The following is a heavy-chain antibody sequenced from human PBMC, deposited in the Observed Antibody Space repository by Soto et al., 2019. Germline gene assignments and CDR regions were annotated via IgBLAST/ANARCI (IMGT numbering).Heavy chain of an antibody. V-gene: IGHV4-30-4*01. J-gene: IGHJ5*02. Sequence: SETLSLTCTVSGGSISSGDYYWSWIRLPPGKGLEWIGNIYYSGSTYYNPSLKSRVNTSVDTSKNQFSLQLRSVTAADTAVYYCARVPSLTGDLWFDPWGQGTLVTVSS. D-gene: IGHD7-27*01. CDR2: IYYSGST. CDR3: ARVPSLTGDLWFDP. CDR1: GGSISSGDYY.